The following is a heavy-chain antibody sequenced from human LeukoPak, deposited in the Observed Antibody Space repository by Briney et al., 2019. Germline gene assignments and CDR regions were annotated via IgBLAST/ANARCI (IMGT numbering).Heavy chain of an antibody. CDR2: INHSGST. D-gene: IGHD5-12*01. Sequence: SETLSLTCAVYGGSFSGYYWSWVRQPPGKGREGMGEINHSGSTNYNPSLKSRVTISVDTSKNQFSLKLSSVTAADTAVYYCARGGWLRLFDYWGQGTLVTVSS. CDR3: ARGGWLRLFDY. V-gene: IGHV4-34*01. J-gene: IGHJ4*02. CDR1: GGSFSGYY.